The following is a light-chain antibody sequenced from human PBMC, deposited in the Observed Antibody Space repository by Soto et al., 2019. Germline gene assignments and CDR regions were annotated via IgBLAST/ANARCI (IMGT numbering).Light chain of an antibody. V-gene: IGKV3-20*01. CDR2: GAS. CDR3: QQYDGSPRT. Sequence: EIVLTQSPGTLSLSPGERATLSCRASQSLTSSYLAWYQQKPGQAPRLLIYGASGRATGIPDRFTGSGSGTDFTLTISRLEPEDFAVYYCQQYDGSPRTFGQGTKVEIK. J-gene: IGKJ1*01. CDR1: QSLTSSY.